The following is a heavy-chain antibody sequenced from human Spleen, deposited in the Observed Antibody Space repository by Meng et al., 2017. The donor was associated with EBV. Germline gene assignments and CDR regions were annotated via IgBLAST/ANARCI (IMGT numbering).Heavy chain of an antibody. D-gene: IGHD6-13*01. CDR3: ARGVAAAGTEYFQH. Sequence: LVSLRGEWRKPRDSLKVSGKTSGTAFASNLIHWVRQAPGQGLEWMGTINPSGGSTSYTQKFRGRVSMTRDTSTSTVHMDLSSLISDDTAVYYCARGVAAAGTEYFQHWGQGTLVTVSS. CDR1: GTAFASNL. J-gene: IGHJ1*01. V-gene: IGHV1-46*01. CDR2: INPSGGST.